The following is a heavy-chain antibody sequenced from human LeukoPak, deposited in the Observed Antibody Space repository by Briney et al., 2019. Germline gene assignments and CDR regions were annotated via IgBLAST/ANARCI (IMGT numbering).Heavy chain of an antibody. V-gene: IGHV3-21*01. J-gene: IGHJ3*02. D-gene: IGHD3-22*01. CDR1: GFTFNYYS. Sequence: GGSLRLSCAASGFTFNYYSTNWVRQAPGKGLEWVSSISSTSSYIYYADSVKGRFTISRDNAKNSLYLQMNSLRAEDTAVYYCATPPDYYDSSGFITGAFDIWGQGTMVTVSS. CDR2: ISSTSSYI. CDR3: ATPPDYYDSSGFITGAFDI.